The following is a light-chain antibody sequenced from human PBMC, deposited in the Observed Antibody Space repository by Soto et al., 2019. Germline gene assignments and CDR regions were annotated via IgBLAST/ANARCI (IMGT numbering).Light chain of an antibody. J-gene: IGLJ3*02. CDR2: EGS. CDR3: CSYAGSSRV. CDR1: SSDVGGYKY. Sequence: QSVLTQPASVSGSPGQSITISCTGTSSDVGGYKYVSWFQQHPGKAPKLMIYEGSKRPSGVSNRFSGSKSGNTASLTISGLQAEDEADYYCCSYAGSSRVFGGGTKLTVL. V-gene: IGLV2-23*01.